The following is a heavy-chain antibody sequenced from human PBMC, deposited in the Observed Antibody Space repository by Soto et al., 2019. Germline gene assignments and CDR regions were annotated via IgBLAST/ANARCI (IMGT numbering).Heavy chain of an antibody. V-gene: IGHV3-30-3*01. D-gene: IGHD4-4*01. J-gene: IGHJ4*02. Sequence: QVRLVESGGGAVQPGDSLRLSCDASGFTFSTYALHWVRQAPGKGLEWVAFISYTGANQYYADSVKGRVTVSRDNSKNIASLQMTSLKPEDSAVYDGARDAFLYSRGAYYDHWGQGTLVTVSS. CDR2: ISYTGANQ. CDR3: ARDAFLYSRGAYYDH. CDR1: GFTFSTYA.